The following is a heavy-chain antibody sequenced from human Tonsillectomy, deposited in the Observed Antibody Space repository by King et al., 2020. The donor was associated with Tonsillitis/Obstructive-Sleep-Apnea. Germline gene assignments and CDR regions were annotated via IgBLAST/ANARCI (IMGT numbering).Heavy chain of an antibody. CDR2: IWYDGSDT. D-gene: IGHD2-15*01. J-gene: IGHJ4*02. Sequence: VQLVESGGGVVQPGRSLRLSCAASGFTFSSYGMHWVRQAPGMGLEWVAVIWYDGSDTYYADSVKGRFTISRDSSKHTLYLQMNGLRAEDTAVYYCARSSGRYHFDSWGQGTLVTVSS. V-gene: IGHV3-33*01. CDR1: GFTFSSYG. CDR3: ARSSGRYHFDS.